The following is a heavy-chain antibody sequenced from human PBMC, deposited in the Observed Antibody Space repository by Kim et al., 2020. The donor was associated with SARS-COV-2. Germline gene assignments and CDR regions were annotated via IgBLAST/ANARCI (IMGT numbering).Heavy chain of an antibody. V-gene: IGHV3-23*01. CDR2: ISGSGGST. J-gene: IGHJ3*02. D-gene: IGHD3-10*01. CDR1: GFTFSSYA. CDR3: AKVRPFAWFGELLYGGDAFDI. Sequence: GGSLRLSCAASGFTFSSYAMSWVRQAPGKGLEWVSAISGSGGSTYYADSVKGRFTISRDNSKNTLYLQMNSLRAEDTAVYYCAKVRPFAWFGELLYGGDAFDIWGQGTMVTVSS.